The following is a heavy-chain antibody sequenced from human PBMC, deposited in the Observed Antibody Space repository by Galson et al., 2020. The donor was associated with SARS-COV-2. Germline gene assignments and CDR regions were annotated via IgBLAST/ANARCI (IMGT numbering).Heavy chain of an antibody. CDR2: IWYDGSYK. V-gene: IGHV3-33*01. J-gene: IGHJ3*02. Sequence: TGGSLRLSCEASGFTFSTYGMDWVRQAPGKGLERVAVIWYDGSYKYYADSVKGRFTISRDNSKNTLYLQMNSLRADDTAVYYCARGSSSHAFDIWGQGTMVTVSS. CDR3: ARGSSSHAFDI. D-gene: IGHD3-10*01. CDR1: GFTFSTYG.